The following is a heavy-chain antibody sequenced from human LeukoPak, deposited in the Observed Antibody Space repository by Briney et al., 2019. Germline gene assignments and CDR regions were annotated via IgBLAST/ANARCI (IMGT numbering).Heavy chain of an antibody. CDR3: AKATLQWLVQAEYFQH. CDR2: ISYDGSNK. Sequence: GGSLRLSCAASGFTFSSYGMHWVRQAPGKGLEWVAVISYDGSNKYYADSVKGRFTISRDNSKNTLYLQMNGLRAEDTAVYYCAKATLQWLVQAEYFQHWGQGTLVTVSS. CDR1: GFTFSSYG. V-gene: IGHV3-30*18. J-gene: IGHJ1*01. D-gene: IGHD6-19*01.